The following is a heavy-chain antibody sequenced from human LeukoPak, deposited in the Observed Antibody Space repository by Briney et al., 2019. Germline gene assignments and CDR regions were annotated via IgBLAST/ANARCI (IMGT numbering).Heavy chain of an antibody. CDR1: GGTFSSYA. CDR3: ASGNYYGDRTYYFYYMDV. D-gene: IGHD4-17*01. V-gene: IGHV1-69*13. Sequence: SVKVSRKASGGTFSSYAFSWVRQAPGQGLEWMGGIIPIFGTSNYAQKFQGRVTITADESTSTAYMELSSLYSEDTAVYYCASGNYYGDRTYYFYYMDVWGKGTSVTVSS. J-gene: IGHJ6*03. CDR2: IIPIFGTS.